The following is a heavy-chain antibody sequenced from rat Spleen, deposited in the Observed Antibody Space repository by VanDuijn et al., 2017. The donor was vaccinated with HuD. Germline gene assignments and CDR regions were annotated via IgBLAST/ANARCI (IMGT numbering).Heavy chain of an antibody. CDR3: ARHTGITRYWYFDF. J-gene: IGHJ1*01. D-gene: IGHD1-4*01. CDR2: ITNTGRST. V-gene: IGHV5-31*01. CDR1: GFTFNNYW. Sequence: EVQLVESGGGLVQPGRSLKLSCVASGFTFNNYWMTWIRQAPGKGLEWVASITNTGRSTYYPDSVRGRFAISRDTAENTLYLQMDSLRSEDTATYYCARHTGITRYWYFDFWGPGTMVTVSS.